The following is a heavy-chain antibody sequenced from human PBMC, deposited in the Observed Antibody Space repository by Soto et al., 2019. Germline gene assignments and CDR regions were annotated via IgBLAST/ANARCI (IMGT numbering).Heavy chain of an antibody. CDR3: AREYRNYYYYYMDV. V-gene: IGHV3-33*01. D-gene: IGHD2-2*02. Sequence: GGSLRLSCAASGFTFSSYGMHWVRQAPGKGLEWVAVIWYDGSNKYYADSVKGRFTISRDNSKNTLYLQMNSLRAEDTAVYYCAREYRNYYYYYMDVWGKGTTVTVSS. CDR2: IWYDGSNK. CDR1: GFTFSSYG. J-gene: IGHJ6*03.